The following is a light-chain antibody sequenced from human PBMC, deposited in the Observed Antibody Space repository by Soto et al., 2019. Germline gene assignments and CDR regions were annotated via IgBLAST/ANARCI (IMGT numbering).Light chain of an antibody. CDR2: KAS. CDR3: QQYNSFPT. V-gene: IGKV1-5*03. J-gene: IGKJ1*01. Sequence: DIQMTQSPSTLSASVGDRVTITCRASQSISSWLAWYQQKPGKAPKLLIYKASSLESGVQSRFSGSGSGTEFTLTISSLQPDDFATYYCQQYNSFPTCGQGTKVEIK. CDR1: QSISSW.